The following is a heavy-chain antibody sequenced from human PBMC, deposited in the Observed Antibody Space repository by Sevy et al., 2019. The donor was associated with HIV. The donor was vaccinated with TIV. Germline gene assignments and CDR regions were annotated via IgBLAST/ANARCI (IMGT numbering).Heavy chain of an antibody. V-gene: IGHV3-23*01. Sequence: GGSLRLSCAASGFAFYEYSMSWIRQAPGKGLEWVATLSFGCGKRKYADSVKGRFTISRDNSKNSFYLQMDNLRVEDTALYYCAREGCSRPHDYWGQGTRVSVSS. CDR2: LSFGCGKR. CDR3: AREGCSRPHDY. D-gene: IGHD2-8*01. J-gene: IGHJ4*02. CDR1: GFAFYEYS.